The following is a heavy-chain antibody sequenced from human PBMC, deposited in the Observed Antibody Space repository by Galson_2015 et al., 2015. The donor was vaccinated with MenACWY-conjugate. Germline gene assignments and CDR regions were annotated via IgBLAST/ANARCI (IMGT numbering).Heavy chain of an antibody. V-gene: IGHV1-3*01. CDR1: GYTFTNYA. CDR3: AREIVVAPAASWGDYYYGMDV. Sequence: SVKVSCKASGYTFTNYAMHWVRQAPGQRLEWMGWINAGNGNTKYSQKFQGRVTITSVTSASTAYMELSSLRSEDTAVYYCAREIVVAPAASWGDYYYGMDVWGQGTTVTVSS. CDR2: INAGNGNT. J-gene: IGHJ6*02. D-gene: IGHD2-2*01.